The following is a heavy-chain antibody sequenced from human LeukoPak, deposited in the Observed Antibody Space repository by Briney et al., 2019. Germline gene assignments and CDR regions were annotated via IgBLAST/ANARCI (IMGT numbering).Heavy chain of an antibody. V-gene: IGHV3-66*01. D-gene: IGHD2-2*01. J-gene: IGHJ4*02. Sequence: PGGSLRLSCAASRFTVSSNYMSWVRQAPGKGLEWVSNIYSGGSTYYTDSVRGRFIISRDISKNTLYLQMNSLRAEDTAVYYCARVGDCGRASCYAIDYWGQGTLVTVSS. CDR1: RFTVSSNY. CDR3: ARVGDCGRASCYAIDY. CDR2: IYSGGST.